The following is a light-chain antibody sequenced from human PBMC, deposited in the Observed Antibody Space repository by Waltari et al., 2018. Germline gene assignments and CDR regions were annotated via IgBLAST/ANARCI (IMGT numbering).Light chain of an antibody. V-gene: IGKV3-15*01. J-gene: IGKJ2*01. CDR2: GAS. CDR1: QSVSSN. Sequence: EIVMTQSPATLSVSPGERATLSCRASQSVSSNLAWYRQKPGQAPRLHIYGASTRATGIPARFSGSGSGTEFTLTISSLQSEDFAVYYCQQYNNWPPAYTFGQGTKLEI. CDR3: QQYNNWPPAYT.